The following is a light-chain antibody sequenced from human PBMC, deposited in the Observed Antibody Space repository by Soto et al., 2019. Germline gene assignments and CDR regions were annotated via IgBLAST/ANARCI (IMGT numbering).Light chain of an antibody. Sequence: QSVLTQPRSVSGSPGQSVTISCTGTSRDVGAYNFVSWYQQHPGKAPKLMIYDVSKRPSGVPDRFSGSKSGNTASLTISGLQAEYEADYYCCSYAGSYTWVFGTGTKLTVL. CDR3: CSYAGSYTWV. J-gene: IGLJ1*01. CDR1: SRDVGAYNF. V-gene: IGLV2-11*01. CDR2: DVS.